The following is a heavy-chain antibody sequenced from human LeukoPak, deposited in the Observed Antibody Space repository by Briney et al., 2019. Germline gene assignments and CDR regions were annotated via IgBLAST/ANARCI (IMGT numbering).Heavy chain of an antibody. CDR3: AEERIRGYYFDY. J-gene: IGHJ4*02. V-gene: IGHV3-23*01. CDR2: ISGSGGST. CDR1: GFTFSSYA. D-gene: IGHD5-12*01. Sequence: GGSLRLSCAASGFTFSSYAMSWVRQAPGKGLEWVSAISGSGGSTYYADSVKGRFTISRDNSKNTLYLQMSSLRAEDTAVYYCAEERIRGYYFDYWGQGTLVTVSS.